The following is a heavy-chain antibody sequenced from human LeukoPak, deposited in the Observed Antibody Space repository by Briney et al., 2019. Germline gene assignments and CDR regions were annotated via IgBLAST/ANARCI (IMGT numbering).Heavy chain of an antibody. CDR3: ARFRIAAAGTVIWFDP. V-gene: IGHV4-59*08. J-gene: IGHJ5*02. CDR1: GGSISSYY. CDR2: IYYSGST. D-gene: IGHD6-13*01. Sequence: SETLSLTCTVSGGSISSYYWSWIRQPPGKGLEWIGYIYYSGSTNYNPSLKSRVTISVDTSKNQFSLKLSSVTAADTAVYYCARFRIAAAGTVIWFDPWGQGTLVTVSS.